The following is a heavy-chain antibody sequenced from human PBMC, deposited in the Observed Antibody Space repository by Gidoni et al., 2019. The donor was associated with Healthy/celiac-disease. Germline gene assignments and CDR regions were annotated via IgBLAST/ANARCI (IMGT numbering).Heavy chain of an antibody. V-gene: IGHV4-39*01. J-gene: IGHJ4*02. Sequence: QLQLQESGPGLVKPSETLSRTCTVSGGSISSSSYYWGWIRQPPGKGLEWIGSIYYSGSTYYNPSLKSRVTISVDTSKNQFSLKLSSVTAADTAVYYCEAIPAAMGVGYWGQGTLVTVSS. CDR2: IYYSGST. CDR3: EAIPAAMGVGY. D-gene: IGHD2-2*01. CDR1: GGSISSSSYY.